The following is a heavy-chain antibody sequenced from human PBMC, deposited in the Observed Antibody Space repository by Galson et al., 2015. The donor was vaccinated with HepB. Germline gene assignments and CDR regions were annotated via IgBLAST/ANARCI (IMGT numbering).Heavy chain of an antibody. CDR2: ISWNSGSI. J-gene: IGHJ3*02. CDR1: GFTYDDYA. V-gene: IGHV3-9*01. D-gene: IGHD3-22*01. Sequence: FLRLACAASGFTYDDYAMHWVRHAQGEGLEWVSGISWNSGSIGYADSVKGRFTISRDNAKNSLYLQMNSLRAEDTALYYCAKDIGYYYDSSGYYSDAFDIWGQGTMVTVSS. CDR3: AKDIGYYYDSSGYYSDAFDI.